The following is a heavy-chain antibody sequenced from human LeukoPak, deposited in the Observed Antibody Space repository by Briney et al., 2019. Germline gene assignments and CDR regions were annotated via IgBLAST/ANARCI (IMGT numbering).Heavy chain of an antibody. Sequence: GGSLRLSCAASGFTFSSYGMHWVRQAPGKGLEWVAVISYDGSNKYYADSVKGRFTISRDNSKNTLNLQMNSLRAEDTAVYYCAKDPYDYGDYVPDYWGQGTLVTVSS. CDR2: ISYDGSNK. CDR1: GFTFSSYG. J-gene: IGHJ4*02. CDR3: AKDPYDYGDYVPDY. V-gene: IGHV3-30*18. D-gene: IGHD4-17*01.